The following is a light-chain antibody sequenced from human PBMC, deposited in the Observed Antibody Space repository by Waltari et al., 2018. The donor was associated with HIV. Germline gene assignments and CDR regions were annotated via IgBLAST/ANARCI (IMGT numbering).Light chain of an antibody. CDR3: QQYYSIPNT. Sequence: DVHMPQSPSSLSASVVDRVPITCRASQPISNSLAWYQQKPGKAPKPLVYGTSRLESGVPSRFSGSGSGTDYTLTISSLQPEDFASYYCQQYYSIPNTFGQGTKLEIK. CDR1: QPISNS. V-gene: IGKV1-NL1*01. CDR2: GTS. J-gene: IGKJ2*01.